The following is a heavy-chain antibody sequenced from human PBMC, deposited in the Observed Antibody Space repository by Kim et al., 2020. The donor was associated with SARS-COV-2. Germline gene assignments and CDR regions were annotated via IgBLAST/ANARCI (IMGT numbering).Heavy chain of an antibody. CDR2: INTDGSST. Sequence: GGSLRLSCEASGFTFSSYWMHWVRQAPGKGLVWVSRINTDGSSTSYADFVKGRFTISRDNAKNTLYLQINSLSAEDTAVYYCARALGSGSYPFDYWGQG. CDR1: GFTFSSYW. J-gene: IGHJ4*02. D-gene: IGHD3-10*01. V-gene: IGHV3-74*01. CDR3: ARALGSGSYPFDY.